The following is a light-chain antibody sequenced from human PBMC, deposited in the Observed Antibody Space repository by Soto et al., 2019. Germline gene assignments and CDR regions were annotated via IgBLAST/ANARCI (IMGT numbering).Light chain of an antibody. Sequence: DIQMTQSPSTLSASVGERLTITCRASRDISNSLAWYQQTPGKAPKLLLRGASSLHRGVPSRFSGGGAGTEFTLTISSLQPEDFATYYCQQTSAFPRTFGQGTKVDIK. CDR1: RDISNS. CDR3: QQTSAFPRT. CDR2: GAS. J-gene: IGKJ2*01. V-gene: IGKV1-12*01.